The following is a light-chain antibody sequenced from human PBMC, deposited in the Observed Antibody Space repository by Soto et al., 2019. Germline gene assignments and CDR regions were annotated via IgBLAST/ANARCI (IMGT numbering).Light chain of an antibody. CDR1: SSDVGGYNY. V-gene: IGLV2-14*01. J-gene: IGLJ1*01. Sequence: QSALTQPAPVSGSPGQSITISCTGTSSDVGGYNYVSWYQQHPGKAPKLMIYDVSNRPSGVSNRFSGSKSGNTASLTISGIKAEDEADDYCSSYTSSSTPLVFGTGTKVTVL. CDR2: DVS. CDR3: SSYTSSSTPLV.